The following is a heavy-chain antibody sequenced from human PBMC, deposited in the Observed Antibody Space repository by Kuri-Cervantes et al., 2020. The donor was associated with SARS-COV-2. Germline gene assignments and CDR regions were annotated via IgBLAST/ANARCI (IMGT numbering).Heavy chain of an antibody. J-gene: IGHJ4*02. CDR1: GYTYISYT. Sequence: ASVKVSCKTSGYTYISYTLSWVRQAPGQGPEWMGWIRPSNGNTKYAQNFQGRVTLTTEISTSTAYMELRSLRSDDTAVYFCARVFSDDVTLYETPRFDYWGQGTLVTVSS. D-gene: IGHD3-3*01. V-gene: IGHV1-18*01. CDR2: IRPSNGNT. CDR3: ARVFSDDVTLYETPRFDY.